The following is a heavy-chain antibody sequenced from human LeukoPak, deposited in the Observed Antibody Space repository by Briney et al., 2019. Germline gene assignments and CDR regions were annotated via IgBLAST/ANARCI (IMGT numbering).Heavy chain of an antibody. CDR3: ARDLDNYSGSGSYYNGDPLFQH. Sequence: APGGVSDSPSGPTFTPFCIHWLRQAPGQGLEWMRCLNTNSGGTNYAQNFQGRVTMTRDTSISTGYMELSRLRSDDTAVYYCARDLDNYSGSGSYYNGDPLFQHWGQGTLVTVSS. D-gene: IGHD3-10*01. CDR1: GPTFTPFC. V-gene: IGHV1-2*02. CDR2: LNTNSGGT. J-gene: IGHJ1*01.